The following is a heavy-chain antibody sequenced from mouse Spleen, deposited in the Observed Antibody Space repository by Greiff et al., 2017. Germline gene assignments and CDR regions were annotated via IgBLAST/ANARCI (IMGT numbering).Heavy chain of an antibody. J-gene: IGHJ4*01. CDR1: GYSFTGYN. V-gene: IGHV1S135*01. CDR3: ARSGEGNYKTGAMDY. CDR2: IDPYNGGT. Sequence: VQLQQSGPELGKPGASVKISCKASGYSFTGYNMYWVKQSHRKSLEWIGYIDPYNGGTSYNQKSKGKATLTVDKSSSTAYMHLNSLTSEDSAIYYCARSGEGNYKTGAMDYWGQGTSVTVSS. D-gene: IGHD2-1*01.